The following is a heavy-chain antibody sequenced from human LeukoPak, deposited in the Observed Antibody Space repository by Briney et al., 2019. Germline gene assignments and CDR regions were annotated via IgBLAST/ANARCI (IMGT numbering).Heavy chain of an antibody. CDR3: ARDAHISIAVAGTAFDY. D-gene: IGHD6-19*01. Sequence: GGSLRLSCAASGFTFSSYAMSWVRQAPGKGLEWVANIKQDGSEKYYVDSVKGRFTISRDNAENSLYLQMNSLRAEDTAVYYCARDAHISIAVAGTAFDYWGQGTLVTVSS. V-gene: IGHV3-7*01. CDR2: IKQDGSEK. CDR1: GFTFSSYA. J-gene: IGHJ4*02.